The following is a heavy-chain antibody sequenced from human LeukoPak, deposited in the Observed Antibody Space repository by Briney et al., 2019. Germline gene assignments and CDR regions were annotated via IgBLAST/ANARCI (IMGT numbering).Heavy chain of an antibody. Sequence: SLRLSCAASGFKFDDYAMHWVRQAPGKGLEWVAGIGWNSNTVGYADSVRGRFTIRRDNAKNSLFLQMNSLRPEDTAMYYCTKSKDYGDYWFDPWGQGTRVTVSS. CDR2: IGWNSNTV. D-gene: IGHD4-17*01. V-gene: IGHV3-9*01. J-gene: IGHJ5*02. CDR3: TKSKDYGDYWFDP. CDR1: GFKFDDYA.